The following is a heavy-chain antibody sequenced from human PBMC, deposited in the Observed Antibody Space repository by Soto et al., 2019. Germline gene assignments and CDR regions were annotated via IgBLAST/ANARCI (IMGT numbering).Heavy chain of an antibody. D-gene: IGHD2-8*02. Sequence: ETLSLTCAVYGGSFSGYDWGWIRQPPGKGLEWIGEINHSGSTNYNPSLKSRVTISVDTSKNQFSLKLSSVTAADTAVYYCARGQSSLLLDCWGQGVLVTVSS. CDR2: INHSGST. CDR3: ARGQSSLLLDC. CDR1: GGSFSGYD. J-gene: IGHJ4*02. V-gene: IGHV4-34*01.